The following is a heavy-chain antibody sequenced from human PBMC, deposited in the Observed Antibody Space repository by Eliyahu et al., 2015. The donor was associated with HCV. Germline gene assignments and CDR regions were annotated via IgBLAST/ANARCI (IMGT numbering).Heavy chain of an antibody. V-gene: IGHV3-48*02. J-gene: IGHJ6*02. D-gene: IGHD6-13*01. CDR2: ISSSSSTI. CDR3: ARGHLTAAAVYYYYYGMDV. Sequence: QLVESGGGLVQPGGSLRLSCAASGFTFSSYSMNWVRQAPGKGLEWVSYISSSSSTIYYADSVKGRFTISRDNXKNSLYLQMNSLRDEDTAVYYCARGHLTAAAVYYYYYGMDVWGQGTTVTVSS. CDR1: GFTFSSYS.